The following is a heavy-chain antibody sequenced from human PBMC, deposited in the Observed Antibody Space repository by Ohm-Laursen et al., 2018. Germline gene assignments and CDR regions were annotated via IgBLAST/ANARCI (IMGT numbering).Heavy chain of an antibody. Sequence: TLSLTCTVSGGSISSLYWSWIRQPPGKGMEYMGHIYSSGSTNYNPSLKSRLSISVDTSRNQFSLKLSSVTAADTAVYYCASLVVTALHGYYFDYWGQGTLVTVSS. J-gene: IGHJ4*02. D-gene: IGHD2-21*02. CDR1: GGSISSLY. CDR3: ASLVVTALHGYYFDY. V-gene: IGHV4-59*11. CDR2: IYSSGST.